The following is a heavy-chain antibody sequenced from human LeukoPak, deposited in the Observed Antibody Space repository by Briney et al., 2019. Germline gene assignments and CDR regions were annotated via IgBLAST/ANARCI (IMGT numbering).Heavy chain of an antibody. CDR2: ISSSSIYI. J-gene: IGHJ4*02. Sequence: PGGSLRLSCADSGFTFSSYSMNWVRQARGKGVEWVSSISSSSIYIYYADSLKGRFTISRDNAKNSLYLQMNSLRAEDTAVYYCARDWEDIVATIPFDYWGQGTLVTVSS. CDR3: ARDWEDIVATIPFDY. D-gene: IGHD5-12*01. CDR1: GFTFSSYS. V-gene: IGHV3-21*01.